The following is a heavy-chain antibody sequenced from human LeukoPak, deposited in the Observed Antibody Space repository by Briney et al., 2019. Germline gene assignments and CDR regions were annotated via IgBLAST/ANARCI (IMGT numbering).Heavy chain of an antibody. J-gene: IGHJ5*02. V-gene: IGHV4-39*01. D-gene: IGHD1-14*01. Sequence: PSETLSLTCTVSGGSVSTISHFWDWVRQPPGKGLEWIVSLSDTGTTYYNPSLESRFTMSVYTSKNQFSLKLSSVTAADTAVYYCARRDHTGRSHAWFDPWGQGTLVTVSS. CDR2: LSDTGTT. CDR3: ARRDHTGRSHAWFDP. CDR1: GGSVSTISHF.